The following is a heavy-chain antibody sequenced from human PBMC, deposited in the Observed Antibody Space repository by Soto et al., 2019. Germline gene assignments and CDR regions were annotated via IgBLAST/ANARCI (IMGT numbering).Heavy chain of an antibody. V-gene: IGHV4-31*03. CDR3: ARDTHAEGVDV. CDR2: IYYRGTA. D-gene: IGHD2-2*01. J-gene: IGHJ6*02. Sequence: SETLSLTCTVSGGSISGGGYYWRWIRQHPGKGLEWIGYIYYRGTAYYNPSLRSRVTISVDTSKNQFSLKLTSVIAADTAVYYCARDTHAEGVDVWGQGTTVTVSS. CDR1: GGSISGGGYY.